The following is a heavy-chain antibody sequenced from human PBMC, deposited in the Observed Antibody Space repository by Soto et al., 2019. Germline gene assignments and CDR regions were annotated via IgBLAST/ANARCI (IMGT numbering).Heavy chain of an antibody. Sequence: QAQLVESGGGLVKPGGSVRLSCAASGFTFSDHYISWLRQAPGKGLEWVSYVSNSGSYTNYADFVQGRFTISRDNAKNSLYLQMDRLRAEDTAIYYCARDLMTGASYNWFDPWGQGTLVTVSS. J-gene: IGHJ5*02. CDR1: GFTFSDHY. CDR2: VSNSGSYT. V-gene: IGHV3-11*06. CDR3: ARDLMTGASYNWFDP. D-gene: IGHD3-9*01.